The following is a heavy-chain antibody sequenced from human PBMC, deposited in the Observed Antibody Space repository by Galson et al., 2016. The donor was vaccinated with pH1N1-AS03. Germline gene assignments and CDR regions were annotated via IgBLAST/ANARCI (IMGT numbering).Heavy chain of an antibody. V-gene: IGHV3-23*01. CDR2: ISASGGDT. CDR1: GFTFSTYA. CDR3: VRDASHSGSAWYYFDD. D-gene: IGHD6-19*01. J-gene: IGHJ4*02. Sequence: SLRLSCAASGFTFSTYAMSWVRQAQGMGLEWVSSISASGGDTYYADSVKGRFTISRDNSRNTVSLQMNSLRDDDTAVYYCVRDASHSGSAWYYFDDWGQGILVTVSS.